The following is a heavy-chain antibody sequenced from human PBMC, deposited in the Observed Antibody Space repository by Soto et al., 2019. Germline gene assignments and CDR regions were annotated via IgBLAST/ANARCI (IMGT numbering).Heavy chain of an antibody. CDR1: GGTFSSYA. D-gene: IGHD6-13*01. CDR2: IIPIFGTA. Sequence: GASVKVSCKASGGTFSSYAISWVRQAPGQGLEWMGGIIPIFGTANYAQKFQGRVTITADKSTSTAYMELSSLRSEDTAVYYCGRAKIAASRTNWFDPSGQGTLVPVSS. V-gene: IGHV1-69*06. J-gene: IGHJ5*02. CDR3: GRAKIAASRTNWFDP.